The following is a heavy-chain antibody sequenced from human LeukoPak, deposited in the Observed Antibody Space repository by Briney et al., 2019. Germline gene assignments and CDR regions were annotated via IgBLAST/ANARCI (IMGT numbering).Heavy chain of an antibody. CDR2: INRSGST. J-gene: IGHJ4*02. D-gene: IGHD3-16*02. V-gene: IGHV4-34*01. CDR1: GGSFSGYY. CDR3: ARHRGDYVWGSYRYLPDY. Sequence: SETLSLTCAVYGGSFSGYYWSWIRQPPGKGLEWIGEINRSGSTNYNPSLKSRVTISVDTSKNQFSLKLSSVTAADTAVYYCARHRGDYVWGSYRYLPDYWGQGTLVTVSS.